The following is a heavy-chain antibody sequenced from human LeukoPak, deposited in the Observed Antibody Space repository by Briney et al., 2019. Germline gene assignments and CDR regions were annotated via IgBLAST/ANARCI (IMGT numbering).Heavy chain of an antibody. Sequence: GGSPRLSCAASGLTFSGFAMYWVRQAPGKGLEWVAVTSDDGSNKNYADSVKGRFTISRDKSKNTLYLQMNSLRIEDTAVYYCARGSTPDYWGQGTLVTVSS. CDR3: ARGSTPDY. J-gene: IGHJ4*02. V-gene: IGHV3-30-3*01. CDR1: GLTFSGFA. CDR2: TSDDGSNK.